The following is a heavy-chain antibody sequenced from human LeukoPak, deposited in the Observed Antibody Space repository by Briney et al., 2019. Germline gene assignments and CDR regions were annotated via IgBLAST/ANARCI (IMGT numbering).Heavy chain of an antibody. CDR1: GFTFSSYW. CDR3: ATGGIQLWLGGYFDY. D-gene: IGHD5-18*01. CDR2: IKQDGSEK. Sequence: AGGSLRLSCAASGFTFSSYWMSWVRQAPGKGLEWVANIKQDGSEKYYVDSVKGRSTISRDNAKKSLYLQMNSLRVEDTAVYFCATGGIQLWLGGYFDYWGQGTLVTVSS. J-gene: IGHJ4*02. V-gene: IGHV3-7*01.